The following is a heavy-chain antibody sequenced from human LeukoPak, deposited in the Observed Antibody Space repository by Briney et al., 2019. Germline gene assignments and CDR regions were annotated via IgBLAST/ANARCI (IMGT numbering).Heavy chain of an antibody. V-gene: IGHV3-7*01. CDR3: ARDATGSSFYDY. Sequence: GGSLRLSCAASGFTFSNYWMNWVRQAPGKGLECVANIKQDGSEKSYVDSVLGRFTVSRDNAKNSLFLQMNSLRAEDTAVYYCARDATGSSFYDYWGQGTLVTVSS. CDR2: IKQDGSEK. J-gene: IGHJ4*02. CDR1: GFTFSNYW. D-gene: IGHD3-10*01.